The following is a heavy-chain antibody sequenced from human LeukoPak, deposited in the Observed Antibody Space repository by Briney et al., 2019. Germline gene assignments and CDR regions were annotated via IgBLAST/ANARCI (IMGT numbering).Heavy chain of an antibody. D-gene: IGHD1-14*01. CDR3: AKDFTPDGIWDIDY. V-gene: IGHV3-23*01. CDR2: VYGGGSGST. J-gene: IGHJ4*02. Sequence: GGSLRLSCVASGFTFSKYTMSWVRQAPGKGLEWVSGVYGGGSGSTFYAESVKGRFTISRDNSKNTLYLQMNSLRDEDTAIYYCAKDFTPDGIWDIDYWGRGTLITVSS. CDR1: GFTFSKYT.